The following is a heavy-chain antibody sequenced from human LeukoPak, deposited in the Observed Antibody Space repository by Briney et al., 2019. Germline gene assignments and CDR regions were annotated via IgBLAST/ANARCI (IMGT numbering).Heavy chain of an antibody. Sequence: PSETLSLTCAVYGGSFSGYYWSWIRQPPGKGLEWIGEINHSGSTNYNPSLKSRVTISVDTSKNQFSLKLSSVTAADTAVYYCARPPRLWFREKFTWFDPWGQGTLVTVSS. V-gene: IGHV4-34*01. CDR3: ARPPRLWFREKFTWFDP. D-gene: IGHD3-10*01. CDR1: GGSFSGYY. CDR2: INHSGST. J-gene: IGHJ5*02.